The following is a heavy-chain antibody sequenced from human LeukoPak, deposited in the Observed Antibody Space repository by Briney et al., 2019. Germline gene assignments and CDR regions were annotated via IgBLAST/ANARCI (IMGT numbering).Heavy chain of an antibody. D-gene: IGHD6-19*01. CDR1: GGSFSGYY. CDR3: ARGYASSGWYQGANNQYFQH. J-gene: IGHJ1*01. V-gene: IGHV4-34*01. CDR2: INHSGST. Sequence: NPSETLSLTCAVYGGSFSGYYWSWIRQPPGKGLEWIGEINHSGSTNYNPSLKSRVTISVDTSKNQFSLKLSSVTAADTTVYYCARGYASSGWYQGANNQYFQHWGQGTLVTVSS.